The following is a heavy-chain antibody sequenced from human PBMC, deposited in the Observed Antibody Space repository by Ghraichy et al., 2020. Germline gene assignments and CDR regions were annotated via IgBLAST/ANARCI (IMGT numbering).Heavy chain of an antibody. CDR1: GYSISSGYY. CDR2: IYHSGST. Sequence: SETLSLTCAVSGYSISSGYYWGWIRPPPGKGLEWIGSIYHSGSTYYNPSLKSRVTISVDTSKNQFSLKLSSVTAADTAVYYCARAPPSGGYDYYYYYGMDVWGQGTTVTVSS. J-gene: IGHJ6*02. CDR3: ARAPPSGGYDYYYYYGMDV. D-gene: IGHD5-12*01. V-gene: IGHV4-38-2*01.